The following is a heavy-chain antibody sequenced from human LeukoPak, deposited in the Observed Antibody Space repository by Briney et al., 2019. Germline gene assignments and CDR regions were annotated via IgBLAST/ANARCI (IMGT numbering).Heavy chain of an antibody. CDR1: GFTISTYA. V-gene: IGHV3-23*01. D-gene: IGHD5-12*01. Sequence: GGSLRLSCAASGFTISTYAMSWDRQAPGKGLEWVSAISGSGVTTYYADSVKGRFTISRDNSKNTLYLQMNSLRAEDTAVYYCAKANTGYENFDYWGQGTLVTVSS. CDR2: ISGSGVTT. J-gene: IGHJ4*02. CDR3: AKANTGYENFDY.